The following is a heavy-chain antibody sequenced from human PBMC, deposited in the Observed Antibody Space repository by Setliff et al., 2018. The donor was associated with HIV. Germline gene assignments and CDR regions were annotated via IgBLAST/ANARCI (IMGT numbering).Heavy chain of an antibody. J-gene: IGHJ3*01. Sequence: SVKVSCKAPAAAFTGYTLIWVRQAPGQGLEWVGTIIPSFGRTNYAHKFQGRVTITADRSTTTTYMELTSLRSDDTAVYYCARDDGGYNYAEAFDVWGQGTMVTVSS. CDR3: ARDDGGYNYAEAFDV. CDR2: IIPSFGRT. V-gene: IGHV1-69*08. D-gene: IGHD3-16*01. CDR1: AAAFTGYT.